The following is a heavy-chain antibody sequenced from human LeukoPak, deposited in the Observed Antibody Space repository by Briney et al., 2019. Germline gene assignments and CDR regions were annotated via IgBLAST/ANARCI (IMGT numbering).Heavy chain of an antibody. Sequence: KPSETLSLTCTVSGGSISSGSYYWSWIRQPAGKGLEWIGRIYTSGSTNYNPSLKSRVTISVGTSKNQFSLKLSSVTAADTAVYYCARHGEGNSGWLYYFDYWGQGTLVTVSS. CDR3: ARHGEGNSGWLYYFDY. J-gene: IGHJ4*02. V-gene: IGHV4-61*02. D-gene: IGHD6-19*01. CDR2: IYTSGST. CDR1: GGSISSGSYY.